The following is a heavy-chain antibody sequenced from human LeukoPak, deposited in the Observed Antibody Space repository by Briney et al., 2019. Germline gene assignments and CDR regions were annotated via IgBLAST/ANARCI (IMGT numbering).Heavy chain of an antibody. V-gene: IGHV3-74*01. CDR3: AKIDAY. CDR1: GFTFSNYA. CDR2: INSDGSIT. J-gene: IGHJ4*02. Sequence: GGSLRLYCAASGFTFSNYAMHWVRQAPGKGLVWVSRINSDGSITNYADSVKGRFTISRDNAKNTLYLQMSSLRAEDTAVYYCAKIDAYWGQGTLVTVSS.